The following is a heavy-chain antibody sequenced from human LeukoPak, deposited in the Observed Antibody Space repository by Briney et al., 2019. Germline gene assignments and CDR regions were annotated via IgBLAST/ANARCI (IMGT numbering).Heavy chain of an antibody. D-gene: IGHD3-16*01. CDR2: IKSKIAGGTT. V-gene: IGHV3-15*01. CDR3: NRALSYYGMDV. J-gene: IGHJ6*02. Sequence: GGSLRLSCAASGFTFSNAWMNWVRQAPGKGLEWVGRIKSKIAGGTTDYAAPVKGRFTISRDDSKNTLYLQMSSLNTEDTAVYYCNRALSYYGMDVWGQGTAVTVSS. CDR1: GFTFSNAW.